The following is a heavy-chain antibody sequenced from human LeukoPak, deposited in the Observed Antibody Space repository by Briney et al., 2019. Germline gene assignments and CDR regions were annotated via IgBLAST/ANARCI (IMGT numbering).Heavy chain of an antibody. J-gene: IGHJ3*02. Sequence: GGPLTLSHSASGFSCFSYSMIWLPQAPGKGLEWGSSISSSSSYIYYADSVKGRFTISRDNAKNSLYLQMNSLRAADTDVYYCARDAKGAFDIWGQGTMVTVSS. CDR3: ARDAKGAFDI. CDR1: GFSCFSYS. V-gene: IGHV3-21*01. CDR2: ISSSSSYI.